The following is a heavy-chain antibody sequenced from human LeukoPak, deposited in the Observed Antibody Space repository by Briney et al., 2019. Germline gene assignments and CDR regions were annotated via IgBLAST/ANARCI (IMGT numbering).Heavy chain of an antibody. CDR3: ARMITFGGAANFDY. CDR1: GGSISSYY. CDR2: IYYSGST. D-gene: IGHD3-16*01. V-gene: IGHV4-59*01. J-gene: IGHJ4*02. Sequence: SETLSLTCTVSGGSISSYYWSWIRQPPGKGLEWIGYIYYSGSTNYNPSLKSRVTISVDTSKNQFSLKLSSVTAADTAVYYCARMITFGGAANFDYWGQGTLVTVSS.